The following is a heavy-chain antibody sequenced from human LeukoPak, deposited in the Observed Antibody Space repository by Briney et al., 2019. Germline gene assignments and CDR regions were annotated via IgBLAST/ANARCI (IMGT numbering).Heavy chain of an antibody. CDR1: GLIVSNHW. CDR2: IKEDRGRE. J-gene: IGHJ5*02. D-gene: IGHD5-18*01. V-gene: IGHV3-7*03. Sequence: GGSLRLSCVASGLIVSNHWMSWVRQAAGKGLERVANIKEDRGREYYMDSVEGRFTISKDSAKNSLYLQMNSQRVEDTAMYYCASLDTAKQPLANHWGEGTLVTVSS. CDR3: ASLDTAKQPLANH.